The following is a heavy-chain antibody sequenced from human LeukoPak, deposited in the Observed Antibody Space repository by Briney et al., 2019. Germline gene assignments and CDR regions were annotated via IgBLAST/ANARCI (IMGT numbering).Heavy chain of an antibody. J-gene: IGHJ4*02. CDR3: ARDNVDSSGMAVAY. CDR2: IKQDGSEK. D-gene: IGHD3-22*01. CDR1: GFTFSSYW. Sequence: GGSLRLSCAASGFTFSSYWMSWVRQAPGKGLEWVANIKQDGSEKYYVDSVKGRFTISRDNAKNSLYLQMNSLRAEDTAVYYCARDNVDSSGMAVAYWGQGTLVTVSS. V-gene: IGHV3-7*01.